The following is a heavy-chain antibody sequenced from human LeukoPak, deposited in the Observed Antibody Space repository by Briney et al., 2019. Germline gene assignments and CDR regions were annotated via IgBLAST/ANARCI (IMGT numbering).Heavy chain of an antibody. CDR3: ASQGVPTDWSPGYFDY. CDR2: ISSSSSYI. V-gene: IGHV3-21*01. Sequence: GGSLRLSCAASGFTFSSYSMNWVRQAPGKGLEWVSSISSSSSYIYYADSVKGRFTISRDNAKNSLYLQMNSLRAEDTAVYYCASQGVPTDWSPGYFDYWGQGTLVTVSS. D-gene: IGHD3-9*01. J-gene: IGHJ4*02. CDR1: GFTFSSYS.